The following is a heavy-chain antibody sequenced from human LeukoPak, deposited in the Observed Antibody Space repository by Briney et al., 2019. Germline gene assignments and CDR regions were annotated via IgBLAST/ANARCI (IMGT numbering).Heavy chain of an antibody. CDR2: IYYSGNT. CDR1: GGSISSSSYY. J-gene: IGHJ5*02. D-gene: IGHD6-13*01. CDR3: ARGYFSSWYINWFDP. Sequence: SETLSLTCSLSGGSISSSSYYWAWIRQPPGKGLEWIGSIYYSGNTYYSPSLKSRVTIFVDTSKNQFSLKLSSVTAADTAVYYCARGYFSSWYINWFDPWGQGTLVTVSS. V-gene: IGHV4-39*07.